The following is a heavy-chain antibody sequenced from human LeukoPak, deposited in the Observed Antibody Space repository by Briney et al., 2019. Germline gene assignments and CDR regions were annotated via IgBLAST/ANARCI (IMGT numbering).Heavy chain of an antibody. CDR2: IYYSGST. CDR3: AREGVTGY. D-gene: IGHD3-10*01. V-gene: IGHV4-39*07. Sequence: SETLSLTCTVSGGSISSSSYYWVWIRQPPGKGLEWIGSIYYSGSTYYNPSLKSRVTISVDTSKNQFSLKLSSVTAADTAVYYCAREGVTGYWGQGTLVTVSS. J-gene: IGHJ4*02. CDR1: GGSISSSSYY.